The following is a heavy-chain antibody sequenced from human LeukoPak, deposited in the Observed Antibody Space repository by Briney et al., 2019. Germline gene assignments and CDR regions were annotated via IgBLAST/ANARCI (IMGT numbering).Heavy chain of an antibody. V-gene: IGHV3-23*01. Sequence: PGGSLRLSCAASGFTFSSYAMSWVRQAPGKGLEWVSAISGSGGSTYYADSVKGRFTISRDNSKNTLYLQMNSLRAEDTAVYYCARDLYYYDSGASFDDTFDIWGQGTTVTVSS. CDR2: ISGSGGST. D-gene: IGHD3-22*01. CDR3: ARDLYYYDSGASFDDTFDI. J-gene: IGHJ3*02. CDR1: GFTFSSYA.